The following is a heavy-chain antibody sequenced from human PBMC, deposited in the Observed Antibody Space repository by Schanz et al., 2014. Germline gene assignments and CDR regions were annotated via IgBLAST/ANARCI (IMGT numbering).Heavy chain of an antibody. CDR2: TNTNSGDT. CDR3: AREPLGCTGSGCQTYDAFDI. J-gene: IGHJ3*02. V-gene: IGHV1-2*02. D-gene: IGHD2-8*02. Sequence: QVQLVQSGAEMKKPGASVKVSCKASGYIFIGYYIHWGRQAPGQGLGWMGWTNTNSGDTKIAQKFQGSVTMTRDPSISEAYMELTSLRSDDTAVYYCAREPLGCTGSGCQTYDAFDIWGQGTMVTVSS. CDR1: GYIFIGYY.